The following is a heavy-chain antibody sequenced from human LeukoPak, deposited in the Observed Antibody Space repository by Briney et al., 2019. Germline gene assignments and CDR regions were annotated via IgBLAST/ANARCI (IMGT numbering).Heavy chain of an antibody. J-gene: IGHJ6*02. CDR1: GGTFSSYA. V-gene: IGHV1-69*04. D-gene: IGHD5-18*01. CDR3: ARGSGYSYGGDYYGMDV. CDR2: IIPILGIA. Sequence: SVKVSCKASGGTFSSYAISWVRQAPGQGLEWMGRIIPILGIANYAQKFQGRVTITADKSTSTAYMELSSLRSEDAAVYYCARGSGYSYGGDYYGMDVWGQGTTVTVSS.